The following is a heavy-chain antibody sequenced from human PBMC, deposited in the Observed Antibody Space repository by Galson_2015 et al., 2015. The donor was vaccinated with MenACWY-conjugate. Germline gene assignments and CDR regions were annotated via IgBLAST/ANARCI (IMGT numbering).Heavy chain of an antibody. CDR3: ARSKDIVVVPAAIDY. Sequence: QSGAEVKKPGESLKISCKGSGYSFTSYWIGWVRQMPGKGLEWMGIIYPGDSDTRYSPSFQGQVTISADKSISTAYLQWSSLKASDTAMYYCARSKDIVVVPAAIDYWGQGTLVTVSS. J-gene: IGHJ4*02. CDR1: GYSFTSYW. CDR2: IYPGDSDT. D-gene: IGHD2-2*01. V-gene: IGHV5-51*03.